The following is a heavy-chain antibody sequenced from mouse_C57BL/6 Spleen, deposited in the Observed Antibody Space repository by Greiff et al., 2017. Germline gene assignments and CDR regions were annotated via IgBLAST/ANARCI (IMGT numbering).Heavy chain of an antibody. D-gene: IGHD2-1*01. Sequence: VQLQQSGAELVKPGASVKLSCKASGYTFTEYTIHWVKQRSVQGLEWIGWFYPGSGSIKYNEKFKDTATLTADKSSSTVYMELSRLTSEDSAVYCCARHEGETRNLDYWGQGTTLTVSS. CDR1: GYTFTEYT. CDR2: FYPGSGSI. V-gene: IGHV1-62-2*01. J-gene: IGHJ2*01. CDR3: ARHEGETRNLDY.